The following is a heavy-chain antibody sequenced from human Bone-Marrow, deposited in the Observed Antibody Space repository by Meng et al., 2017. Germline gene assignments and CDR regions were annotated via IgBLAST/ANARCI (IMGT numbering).Heavy chain of an antibody. D-gene: IGHD1-26*01. Sequence: GESLKISCKGSGYSFTSYWIGWVRQMPGKGLEWMGIIYPGDSDTRYSPSFQGQVTISADKSISTAYLQWSSLKASDTAMYYCARSQYSESYLRWYYYYGMDVWGQGTTVTVSS. CDR2: IYPGDSDT. CDR3: ARSQYSESYLRWYYYYGMDV. CDR1: GYSFTSYW. J-gene: IGHJ6*02. V-gene: IGHV5-51*01.